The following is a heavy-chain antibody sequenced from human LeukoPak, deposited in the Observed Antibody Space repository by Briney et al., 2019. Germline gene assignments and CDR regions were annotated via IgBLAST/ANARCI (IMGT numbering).Heavy chain of an antibody. CDR2: IRNDGSKD. J-gene: IGHJ5*02. Sequence: PGGSLRLSCAASGFTFSSYGMHWVRQAPGKGLEWVAFIRNDGSKDYYPDSVKGRFTISRDDSRTTLYLQMHSLRIEDTAVYYCVKGGSSSHNWFDPWGQGILVTVSS. CDR1: GFTFSSYG. CDR3: VKGGSSSHNWFDP. D-gene: IGHD6-13*01. V-gene: IGHV3-30*02.